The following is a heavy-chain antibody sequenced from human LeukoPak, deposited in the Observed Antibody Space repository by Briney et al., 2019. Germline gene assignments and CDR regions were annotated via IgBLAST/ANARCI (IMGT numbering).Heavy chain of an antibody. D-gene: IGHD3-10*01. V-gene: IGHV1-18*01. Sequence: ASVKVSCKASGYSFTTYGISWVRQAPGQGLEWIGWISAYNSDTNYAQKLQGRVTMTTDTSTSTAYMELSRLRSDDTAVYYCARANMVRGVGSFFDRNWFDPWGQGTLVTVSS. CDR2: ISAYNSDT. CDR3: ARANMVRGVGSFFDRNWFDP. CDR1: GYSFTTYG. J-gene: IGHJ5*02.